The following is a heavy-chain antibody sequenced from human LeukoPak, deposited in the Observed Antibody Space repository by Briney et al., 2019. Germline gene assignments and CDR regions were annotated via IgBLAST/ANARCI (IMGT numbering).Heavy chain of an antibody. V-gene: IGHV4-39*01. D-gene: IGHD3-22*01. J-gene: IGHJ4*02. Sequence: PSETLSLTCTVSGGSISSSSYYWGWIRQPPGKGLEWIGSIYYSGSTYYNPSLKSRVTISVDTSKNQFSLKLSSVTAADTAVYYCARNRYYYDSSGYYTPPSNFDYWGQGTLVTVSS. CDR3: ARNRYYYDSSGYYTPPSNFDY. CDR2: IYYSGST. CDR1: GGSISSSSYY.